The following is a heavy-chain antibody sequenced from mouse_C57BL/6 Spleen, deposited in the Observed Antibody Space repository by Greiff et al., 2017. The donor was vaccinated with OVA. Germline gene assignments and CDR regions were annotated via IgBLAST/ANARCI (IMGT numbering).Heavy chain of an antibody. J-gene: IGHJ4*01. Sequence: VQLQQPGAELVMPGASVKLSCKASGYTFTSYWMHWVKQRPGQGLEWIGEIDPSDSYTNYNQKFKGKSTLTVDTSSSTAYMQLSSLTSEDSAVDYCAKRGYSGTMDYWGQGTSVTVSS. CDR2: IDPSDSYT. V-gene: IGHV1-69*01. CDR1: GYTFTSYW. CDR3: AKRGYSGTMDY. D-gene: IGHD2-1*01.